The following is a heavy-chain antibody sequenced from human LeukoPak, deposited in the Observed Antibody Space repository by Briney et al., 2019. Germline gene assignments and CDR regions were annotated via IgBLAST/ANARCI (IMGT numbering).Heavy chain of an antibody. V-gene: IGHV1-2*02. J-gene: IGHJ4*02. D-gene: IGHD5-18*01. CDR1: GYTFTAYY. CDR3: ARGRYSYAVDF. CDR2: INPNSGGT. Sequence: ASVKVSCKASGYTFTAYYIHWVRQAPGQGLEWMGWINPNSGGTNYAQKFQGRVTMTRDTSIITVYMELNSPISDDAAVYYCARGRYSYAVDFWGQGTPVTVSS.